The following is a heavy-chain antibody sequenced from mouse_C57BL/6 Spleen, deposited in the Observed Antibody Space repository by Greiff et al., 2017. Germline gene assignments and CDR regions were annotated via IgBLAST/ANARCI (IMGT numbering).Heavy chain of an antibody. CDR3: ARAERDYYGSSPYWYFDV. J-gene: IGHJ1*03. D-gene: IGHD1-1*01. CDR1: GYTFTDYN. V-gene: IGHV1-18*01. Sequence: EVQLQQSGPELVKPGASVKIPCKASGYTFTDYNMDWVTQSHGKSLEWIGDINPNNGGTIYNQKFKGKATLTVDKSSSTAYMELRSLTAEGTAVYYGARAERDYYGSSPYWYFDVWGTGTTVTVSS. CDR2: INPNNGGT.